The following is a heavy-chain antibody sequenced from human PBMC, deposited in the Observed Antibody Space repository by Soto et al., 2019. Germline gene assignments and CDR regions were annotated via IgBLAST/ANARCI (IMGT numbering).Heavy chain of an antibody. CDR1: GGSISSYY. CDR2: IYYSGST. D-gene: IGHD3-16*01. Sequence: QVQLQESGPGLVKPSETLSLTCTVSGGSISSYYWSWIRQPPGKGLEWIGYIYYSGSTNYNPSLXSXVXIXXDTSKNQFSLKLSSVTAAATAVYYCARRWGNGFDYWGQGTLVTVSS. J-gene: IGHJ4*02. V-gene: IGHV4-59*08. CDR3: ARRWGNGFDY.